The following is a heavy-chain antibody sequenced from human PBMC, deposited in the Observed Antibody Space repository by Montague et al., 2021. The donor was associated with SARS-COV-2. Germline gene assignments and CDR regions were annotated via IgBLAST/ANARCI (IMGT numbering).Heavy chain of an antibody. CDR3: ARVRGLVLRYFDWLYYFDY. J-gene: IGHJ4*02. V-gene: IGHV4-34*01. Sequence: SDTLSLTCAVYGGSFSGYYWSWIRQPPGKGLEWIGEINHSGSTNYNPSLKSRVTISVDTSKNQSSLKLSSVTAADTAVYYCARVRGLVLRYFDWLYYFDYWGQGTLVTVSS. D-gene: IGHD3-9*01. CDR1: GGSFSGYY. CDR2: INHSGST.